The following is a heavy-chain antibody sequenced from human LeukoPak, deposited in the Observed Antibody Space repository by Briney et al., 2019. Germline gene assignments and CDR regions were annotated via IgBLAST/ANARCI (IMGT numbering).Heavy chain of an antibody. V-gene: IGHV4-59*02. Sequence: SETLSLTCTVSGGSVSSHHWSWIRQPPGKGLEWIGYIYYTGSTNCNPSLKSRVTISVDTSKNQFSLKLSSVTAADTAVYYCASNWKYPDSSGYYYYYYMDAWGKGTTVTVSS. D-gene: IGHD1-20*01. J-gene: IGHJ6*03. CDR1: GGSVSSHH. CDR3: ASNWKYPDSSGYYYYYYMDA. CDR2: IYYTGST.